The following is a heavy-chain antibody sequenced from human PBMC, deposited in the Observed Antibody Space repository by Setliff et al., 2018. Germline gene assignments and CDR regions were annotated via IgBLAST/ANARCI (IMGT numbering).Heavy chain of an antibody. Sequence: GGSLRLSCAASGFTFSTYAMSWVRQTPGKGLEWVSTISGSGDSTYYADSVKGRFTISRDNSKNTLYLQMTSLRAEDTAIYYCAKRYNRWYYFDFWGQGTLVTV. CDR3: AKRYNRWYYFDF. CDR1: GFTFSTYA. V-gene: IGHV3-23*01. D-gene: IGHD1-20*01. J-gene: IGHJ4*02. CDR2: ISGSGDST.